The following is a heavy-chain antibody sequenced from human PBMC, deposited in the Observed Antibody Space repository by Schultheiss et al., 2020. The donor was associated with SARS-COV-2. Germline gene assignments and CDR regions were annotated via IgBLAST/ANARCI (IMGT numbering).Heavy chain of an antibody. Sequence: SETLSLTCTVSGGSISSYYWSWIRQPPGKGLEWIGYIYYSGSTNYNPSLKSRVTISVDTSKNQFSLKLSSVTAADTAVYYCARGVGARTYTPFGYWGQGTLVTVPQ. V-gene: IGHV4-59*01. CDR3: ARGVGARTYTPFGY. D-gene: IGHD2-2*02. CDR2: IYYSGST. J-gene: IGHJ4*02. CDR1: GGSISSYY.